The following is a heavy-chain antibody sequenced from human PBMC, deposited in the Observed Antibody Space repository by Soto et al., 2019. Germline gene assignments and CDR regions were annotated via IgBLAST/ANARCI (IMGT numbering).Heavy chain of an antibody. CDR1: GFTFRSYW. CDR2: INQDGSEK. CDR3: ARAEDYDHWGGPPKYFDY. Sequence: PVGSLRLSFEISGFTFRSYWMSWVRRAPGKGLEWVANINQDGSEKQYVDSVKVRFTISRDNAKNSVYLQMNSLRAEDTAVYYCARAEDYDHWGGPPKYFDYWGQGTQVTVSS. V-gene: IGHV3-7*03. D-gene: IGHD3-3*01. J-gene: IGHJ4*02.